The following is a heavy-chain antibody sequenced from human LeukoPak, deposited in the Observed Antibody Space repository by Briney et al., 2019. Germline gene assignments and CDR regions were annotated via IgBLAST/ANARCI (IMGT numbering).Heavy chain of an antibody. V-gene: IGHV1-2*02. CDR2: INPNSGGT. D-gene: IGHD3-3*01. J-gene: IGHJ6*03. CDR1: GYTFTGYY. Sequence: ASVKVSCKASGYTFTGYYMHWVRQAPGQGPEWMGWINPNSGGTNYAQKFQGRVTMTTDTSTSTAYMELRSLRSDDTAVYYCARDRKITIFGVVTYYYYYYMDVWGKGTTVTVSS. CDR3: ARDRKITIFGVVTYYYYYYMDV.